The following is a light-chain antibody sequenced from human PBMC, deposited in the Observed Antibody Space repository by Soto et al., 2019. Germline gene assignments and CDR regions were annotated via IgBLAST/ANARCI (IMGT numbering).Light chain of an antibody. CDR2: DAS. CDR3: QQRSNWPPSIT. J-gene: IGKJ5*01. Sequence: EIVLTQSPVTLSLSPGQGDALSCRASQSISNYLAWYQQKPGQAPRLLIYDASNRATGTPARFSGSGSGTDFTLTISSLEPEDFAVYYCQQRSNWPPSITFGQGTRLEIK. V-gene: IGKV3-11*01. CDR1: QSISNY.